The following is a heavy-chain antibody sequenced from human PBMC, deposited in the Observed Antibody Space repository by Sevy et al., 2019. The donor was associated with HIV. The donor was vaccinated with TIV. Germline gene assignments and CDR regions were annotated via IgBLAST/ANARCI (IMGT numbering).Heavy chain of an antibody. CDR3: TTVGFPNWGSEAFHI. Sequence: GESLKISCAASGFTFSIIYMNWVRQSPGKGLEWVGRMKSKTDGGTTDYAAPVKDRFTMSRDDSKNTLYLQMNSLKADDTAVYYCTTVGFPNWGSEAFHIWGQGTMVTVSS. D-gene: IGHD3-16*01. V-gene: IGHV3-15*01. CDR2: MKSKTDGGTT. J-gene: IGHJ3*02. CDR1: GFTFSIIY.